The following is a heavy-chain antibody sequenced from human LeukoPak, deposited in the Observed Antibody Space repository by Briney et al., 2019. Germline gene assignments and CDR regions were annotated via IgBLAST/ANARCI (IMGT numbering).Heavy chain of an antibody. CDR2: LYRGGST. J-gene: IGHJ4*02. CDR1: GFSVGDNC. V-gene: IGHV3-53*01. D-gene: IGHD3-22*01. CDR3: VRDYFTDTDGYYEHYLDI. Sequence: GGSLRLSCEASGFSVGDNCMTWVRQAPGKGLEWVSVLYRGGSTIYADSVRGRFTISRDRDNNTLYLQMNDLRAEDTAVYYCVRDYFTDTDGYYEHYLDIWGQGTLVTVSS.